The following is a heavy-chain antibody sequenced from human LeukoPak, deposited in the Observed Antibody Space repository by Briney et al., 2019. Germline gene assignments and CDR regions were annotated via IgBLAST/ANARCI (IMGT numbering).Heavy chain of an antibody. J-gene: IGHJ4*02. D-gene: IGHD6-13*01. CDR1: GYSFTSYW. CDR2: IYPGDSDT. V-gene: IGHV5-51*01. Sequence: GESLKIPCKGSGYSFTSYWIGWVRQMPGKGLEWMGIIYPGDSDTRYSPSFQGQVTISADKSISTAYLQWSSLKASDTAMYYCARLLRNIAAAVYYFDYWGQGTLVTVSS. CDR3: ARLLRNIAAAVYYFDY.